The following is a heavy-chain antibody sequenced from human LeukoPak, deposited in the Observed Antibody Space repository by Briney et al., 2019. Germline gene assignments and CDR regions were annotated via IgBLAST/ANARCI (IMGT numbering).Heavy chain of an antibody. V-gene: IGHV4-34*01. Sequence: SETLSLTCAVYGGSFSGYYWSWIRQPPGKGLEWIGEINHSGSTNYNPSLKSRVTISVDTSKNQFSLKLSSVTAADTAVYYCARQIASAGTAGFDFWGQGALVTVSS. J-gene: IGHJ4*02. CDR3: ARQIASAGTAGFDF. D-gene: IGHD6-13*01. CDR2: INHSGST. CDR1: GGSFSGYY.